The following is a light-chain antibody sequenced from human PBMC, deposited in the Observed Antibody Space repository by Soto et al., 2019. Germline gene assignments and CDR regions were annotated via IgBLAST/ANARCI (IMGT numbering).Light chain of an antibody. V-gene: IGKV3-20*01. J-gene: IGKJ1*01. CDR2: WTS. CDR1: HTDGSTY. CDR3: QQYYTSPWT. Sequence: MSPQSPGTVSLPPGGSTTLSYSVIHTDGSTYVAWYQHKPGQAPKLLIFWTSSRVSGIPDRFSGSGSGTDFTLTISRLEPEDFAVYHCQQYYTSPWTFGQGTKVDIK.